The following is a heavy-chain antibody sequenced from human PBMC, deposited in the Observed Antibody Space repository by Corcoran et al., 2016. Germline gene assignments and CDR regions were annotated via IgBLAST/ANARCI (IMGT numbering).Heavy chain of an antibody. CDR3: ARLDSSGYYFLGDY. Sequence: EVQLVESGGGLVQPGGSLRLSCAASGFTFSSDSMNWVRQAPGKGLEWVSYISSSSSTIYYADSVKGRFTISRDNAKNSLYLQMNSLRAEDTAVYYCARLDSSGYYFLGDYWGQGTLVTVSS. D-gene: IGHD3-22*01. CDR2: ISSSSSTI. CDR1: GFTFSSDS. V-gene: IGHV3-48*04. J-gene: IGHJ4*02.